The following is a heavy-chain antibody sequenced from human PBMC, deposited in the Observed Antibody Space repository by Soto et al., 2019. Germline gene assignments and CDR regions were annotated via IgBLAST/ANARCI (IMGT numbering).Heavy chain of an antibody. CDR2: ISAYNGDA. Sequence: QVPLVQSGAEVKKPGASVKVSCKTSGYIFTIFGISWVRQAPGQGVVWMGWISAYNGDAKYAQKFQDRVTMTTDTSPITAYMELTSLRSDDTAEYYCARGGQYSSFDYWGQGTLVSVSS. V-gene: IGHV1-18*01. CDR1: GYIFTIFG. J-gene: IGHJ4*02. D-gene: IGHD5-18*01. CDR3: ARGGQYSSFDY.